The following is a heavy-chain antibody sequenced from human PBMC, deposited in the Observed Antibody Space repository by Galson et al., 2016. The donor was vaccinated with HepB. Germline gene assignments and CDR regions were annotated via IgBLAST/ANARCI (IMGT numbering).Heavy chain of an antibody. D-gene: IGHD3-16*01. CDR2: ITGSGGAT. J-gene: IGHJ4*02. CDR3: GKHGGFDY. CDR1: GFSFSSSG. V-gene: IGHV3-23*01. Sequence: SLRLSCAASGFSFSSSGMSCVRQSPGRGLEWLSGITGSGGATHYADSVRGRFTISRDNSKNTLYLYMNSLRAGDTAVYYCGKHGGFDYWGQGAPVTVSS.